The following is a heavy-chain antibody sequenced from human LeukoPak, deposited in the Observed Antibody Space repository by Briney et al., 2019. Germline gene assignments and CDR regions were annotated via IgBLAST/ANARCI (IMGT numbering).Heavy chain of an antibody. CDR2: INPNSGGT. Sequence: ASVKVSCKASGYTFTGYYMHWVRQAPGQGLEWMGWINPNSGGTNYAQNFQGWVTMTRDTSISTAYMELSRLRSDDTAVYYCARGQKAYDYVWGSTDYRGSDYWGQGTLVTVSS. D-gene: IGHD3-16*01. V-gene: IGHV1-2*04. CDR1: GYTFTGYY. J-gene: IGHJ4*02. CDR3: ARGQKAYDYVWGSTDYRGSDY.